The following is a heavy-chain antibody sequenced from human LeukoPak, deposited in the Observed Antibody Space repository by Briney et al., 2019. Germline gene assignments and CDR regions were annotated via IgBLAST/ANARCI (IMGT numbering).Heavy chain of an antibody. Sequence: GGSVRLSCAACGFTFSSYSMNWVRQGPGRGLEGVSYISSTFGTIYYADSVKGRFTISRDNAKNSLYLQMNSLRAEDTAVYYCAKDLVYLGYCSSTSCYAYAIDIWGQGTMVTVSS. CDR2: ISSTFGTI. J-gene: IGHJ3*02. CDR3: AKDLVYLGYCSSTSCYAYAIDI. D-gene: IGHD2-2*01. V-gene: IGHV3-48*01. CDR1: GFTFSSYS.